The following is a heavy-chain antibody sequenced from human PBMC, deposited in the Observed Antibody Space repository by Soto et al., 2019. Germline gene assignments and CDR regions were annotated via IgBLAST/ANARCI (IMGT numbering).Heavy chain of an antibody. V-gene: IGHV3-30*18. Sequence: QVQLVESGGGVVQPGRSLRLSCAASGFTFSSYGMHWVRQSPGKGLEWVAAISYDGSNRYYADSVKGRFTISRDNSKNTLYLQMDSLRAEDTAVYYCAKGRCCSGGRCYQEEFEEWGQGTLVTVSS. CDR1: GFTFSSYG. D-gene: IGHD2-15*01. J-gene: IGHJ4*02. CDR3: AKGRCCSGGRCYQEEFEE. CDR2: ISYDGSNR.